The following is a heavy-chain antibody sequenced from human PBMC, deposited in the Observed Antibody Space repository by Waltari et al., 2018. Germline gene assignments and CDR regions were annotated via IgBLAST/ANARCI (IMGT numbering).Heavy chain of an antibody. D-gene: IGHD3-10*01. CDR1: RFISSGSA. J-gene: IGHJ4*02. V-gene: IGHV3-30-3*01. Sequence: QVHLVESGGGVWGGVVQPGRSLRLSCEASRFISSGSAMHWVRQAQGKGLEWVANISYDGNKEFYADSVKGRFTISRDNSKNTVDLQMDSLRPDDTGVYYCARDREWGLLSFGELSYWGQGTLVTVSS. CDR2: ISYDGNKE. CDR3: ARDREWGLLSFGELSY.